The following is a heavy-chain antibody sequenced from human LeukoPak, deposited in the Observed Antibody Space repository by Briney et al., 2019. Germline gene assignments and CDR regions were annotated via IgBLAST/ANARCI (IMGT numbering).Heavy chain of an antibody. CDR2: IIPVLSIA. V-gene: IGHV1-69*04. CDR3: ARGGRDGYNLDS. CDR1: RDIFKKYG. J-gene: IGHJ5*01. D-gene: IGHD5-24*01. Sequence: GASVKVSCKASRDIFKKYGIFWVRQAPGQGLEWMGRIIPVLSIANNAEKFQGRVTITADKDTSTAYMELSRLRSEDTAVYYCARGGRDGYNLDSWGQGTLVTVSS.